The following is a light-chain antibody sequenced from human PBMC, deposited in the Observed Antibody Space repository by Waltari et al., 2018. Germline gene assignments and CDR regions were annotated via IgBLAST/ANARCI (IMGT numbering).Light chain of an antibody. CDR1: HSNIGTTY. V-gene: IGLV1-51*02. CDR3: GTWDSSLSGAV. Sequence: QSVLTQPPSVSAAPGQRVTISCSGGHSNIGTTYVSWYRQFPGTAPKLLIYEDSERPSGVPGRFSGSKSGTSATLDITGLQAGDEADYYCGTWDSSLSGAVFGGGTHLTVL. CDR2: EDS. J-gene: IGLJ7*01.